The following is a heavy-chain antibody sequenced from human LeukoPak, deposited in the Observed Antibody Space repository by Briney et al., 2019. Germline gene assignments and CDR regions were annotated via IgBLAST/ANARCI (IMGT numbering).Heavy chain of an antibody. CDR3: ARDWEYQSGSGRALDH. D-gene: IGHD3-10*01. Sequence: PGGSLRLSCAASRFTFSTYGMHWVRQAPGKGLEWVAVISYDGSNKYYADSVKGRFTISRDNSKDTLYVQMNSLRVEDTALYYCARDWEYQSGSGRALDHWGQGTLVTVSS. V-gene: IGHV3-30*03. CDR2: ISYDGSNK. CDR1: RFTFSTYG. J-gene: IGHJ4*02.